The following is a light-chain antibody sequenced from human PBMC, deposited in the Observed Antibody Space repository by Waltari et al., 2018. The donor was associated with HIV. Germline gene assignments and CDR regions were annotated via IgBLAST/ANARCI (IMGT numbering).Light chain of an antibody. CDR3: SSDAGSSTFVI. CDR1: SSDVGSYKH. CDR2: EVS. V-gene: IGLV2-23*02. Sequence: QSALTQPASVSGSPGQSITISCTGSSSDVGSYKHVSWYQQHPGKAPRLIIYEVSKRPSGVSNRYSASKSGKTASLTVSGLRAEDEADYYCSSDAGSSTFVIFGGGTKLTVL. J-gene: IGLJ2*01.